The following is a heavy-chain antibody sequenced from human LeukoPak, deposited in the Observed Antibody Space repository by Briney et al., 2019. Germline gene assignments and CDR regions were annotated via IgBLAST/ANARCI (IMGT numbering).Heavy chain of an antibody. CDR3: AREHSVGAGLDAFDM. D-gene: IGHD3-16*01. CDR2: VYSSGRT. Sequence: SETLSLTCTVSGGSISTYYWSWLRQAPGKGLEWIGYVYSSGRTNYNPPLRSRVTISVDPSKHQFSLRLPSVPAAAPAVYSCAREHSVGAGLDAFDMWGQGTMVTVSS. V-gene: IGHV4-59*01. CDR1: GGSISTYY. J-gene: IGHJ3*02.